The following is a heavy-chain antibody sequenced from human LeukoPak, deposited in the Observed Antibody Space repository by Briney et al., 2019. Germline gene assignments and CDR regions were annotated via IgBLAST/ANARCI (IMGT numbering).Heavy chain of an antibody. D-gene: IGHD5-24*01. CDR1: GGTFSSYA. CDR2: IIPIFGTA. CDR3: ARAVRDGYNPDY. J-gene: IGHJ4*02. V-gene: IGHV1-69*06. Sequence: GASVKVSCKASGGTFSSYAISWVRQAPGQGLEWMGGIIPIFGTANYAQKFQGRVTITADKSTSTAYMELSSLRSEDTAVYYCARAVRDGYNPDYWGQGTLVTVSS.